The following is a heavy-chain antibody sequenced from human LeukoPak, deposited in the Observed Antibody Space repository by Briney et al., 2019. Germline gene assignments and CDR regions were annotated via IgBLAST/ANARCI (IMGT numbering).Heavy chain of an antibody. CDR3: ARDVDCRSTTCLNWFDP. CDR1: GFTFSSYD. Sequence: PGGSLRLSCAASGFTFSSYDMTWVRQAPGRGLEWVSSIRPSGDNTYYGDSVKGRFTISRDNSKNSLYLQMNSLRVEDTAVYYCARDVDCRSTTCLNWFDPWGQGTLVTVSS. D-gene: IGHD2-2*01. V-gene: IGHV3-23*01. CDR2: IRPSGDNT. J-gene: IGHJ5*02.